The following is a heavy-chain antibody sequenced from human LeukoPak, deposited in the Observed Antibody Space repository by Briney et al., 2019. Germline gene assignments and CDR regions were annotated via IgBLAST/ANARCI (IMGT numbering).Heavy chain of an antibody. Sequence: GESLKISCKGSGYSFTTYWIGWVRQMPGKGLEWMGIIYPGDSDTRYSPYFQGQVTISADKSISPAYLQWSSLKASDIAMYYCARTRYYGSGSYYPDYWGQGTLVAVSS. CDR3: ARTRYYGSGSYYPDY. J-gene: IGHJ4*02. V-gene: IGHV5-51*01. CDR1: GYSFTTYW. CDR2: IYPGDSDT. D-gene: IGHD3-10*01.